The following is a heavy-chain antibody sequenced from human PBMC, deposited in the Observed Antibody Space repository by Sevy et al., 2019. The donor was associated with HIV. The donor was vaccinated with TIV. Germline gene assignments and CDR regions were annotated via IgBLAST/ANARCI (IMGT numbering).Heavy chain of an antibody. V-gene: IGHV1-69*13. Sequence: ASVKVSCKASGGTFSSYAISWVRQVPGQGLEWMGGIIPIFGTANYAQKFQGRVTINADESTSTAYMELSSLRSEDTAVYYCASRYCSSTSCSNYYYYYGMDVWGQGTTVTVSS. CDR3: ASRYCSSTSCSNYYYYYGMDV. J-gene: IGHJ6*02. D-gene: IGHD2-2*01. CDR2: IIPIFGTA. CDR1: GGTFSSYA.